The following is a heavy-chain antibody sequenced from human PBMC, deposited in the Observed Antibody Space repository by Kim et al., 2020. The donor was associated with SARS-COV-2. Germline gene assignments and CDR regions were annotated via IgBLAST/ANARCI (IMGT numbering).Heavy chain of an antibody. CDR2: ISGRGGST. J-gene: IGHJ4*02. D-gene: IGHD3-3*01. CDR3: AKEPSDPLLEYYFDF. Sequence: GGSLRLSCATSGFTFSTSGFTFSTYAMSWVRQAPGKGLEWVSAISGRGGSTYYADSVKGRFTISRDNSKNTLYLQMNSLRAEDTAVHYCAKEPSDPLLEYYFDFWGQGTLVTVSS. CDR1: GFTFSTYA. V-gene: IGHV3-23*01.